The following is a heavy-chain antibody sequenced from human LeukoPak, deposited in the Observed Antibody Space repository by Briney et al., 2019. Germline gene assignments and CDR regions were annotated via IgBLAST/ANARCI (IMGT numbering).Heavy chain of an antibody. CDR1: GYTFTSYD. D-gene: IGHD2-21*02. J-gene: IGHJ6*03. CDR3: AGDPRVVATRVSYMDV. V-gene: IGHV1-2*02. Sequence: ASVKVSCKASGYTFTSYDINWVRQATGQGLEWLGWINPNSGGTNYAQNFQGRVTMTSDTSITTTYMELSRLRSDDTAVYYCAGDPRVVATRVSYMDVWGKGTTVTVSS. CDR2: INPNSGGT.